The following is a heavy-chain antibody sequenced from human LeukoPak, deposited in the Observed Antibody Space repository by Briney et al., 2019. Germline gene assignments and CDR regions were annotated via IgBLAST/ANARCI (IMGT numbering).Heavy chain of an antibody. V-gene: IGHV4-30-2*01. CDR1: GGSISSGGYY. D-gene: IGHD4-17*01. CDR2: IYHSGST. Sequence: SETLSLTCTVSGGSISSGGYYWSWIRQPPGKGLEWIGYIYHSGSTYYNPSLKSRVTISVDTSKNQFSLKLSSVTAADTAVYYCARHSHPQYDYGDYGFDYWGQGTLVTVSS. CDR3: ARHSHPQYDYGDYGFDY. J-gene: IGHJ4*02.